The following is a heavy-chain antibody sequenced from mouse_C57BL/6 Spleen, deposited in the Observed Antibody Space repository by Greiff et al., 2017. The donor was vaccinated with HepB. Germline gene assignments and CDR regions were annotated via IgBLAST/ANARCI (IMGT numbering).Heavy chain of an antibody. V-gene: IGHV1-50*01. CDR3: ARSEWVTTGAY. Sequence: QVQLQQPGAELVKPGASVKLSCKASGYTFTSYWMQWVKQRPGQGLEWIGEIDPSDSYTNYNQKFKGKATLTVDTSSSTAYMQLSSLTSEDSAVYYCARSEWVTTGAYWGQGTLVTVSA. D-gene: IGHD2-2*01. CDR1: GYTFTSYW. J-gene: IGHJ3*01. CDR2: IDPSDSYT.